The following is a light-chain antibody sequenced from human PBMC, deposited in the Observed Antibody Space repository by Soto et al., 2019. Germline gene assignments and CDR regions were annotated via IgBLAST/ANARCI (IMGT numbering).Light chain of an antibody. Sequence: EIVLTQSPATLSLSPGERATLSCGASQSVSYSYLAWYQQKPGLAPRLLIYDASSRATGIPDRFSGSGSGTDFTLTISRLEPEDSAVYYCQQYGSSPWTFGQGTKVEIK. V-gene: IGKV3D-20*01. CDR3: QQYGSSPWT. CDR1: QSVSYSY. J-gene: IGKJ1*01. CDR2: DAS.